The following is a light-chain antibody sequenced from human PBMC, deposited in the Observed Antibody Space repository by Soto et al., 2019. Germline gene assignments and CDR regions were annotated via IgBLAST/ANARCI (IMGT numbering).Light chain of an antibody. V-gene: IGKV1-39*01. J-gene: IGKJ5*01. CDR3: QQGYSTPVT. Sequence: DIHMTRSPWSLAPSVVGRVTLTCRASQSISRHLNWYQQKPGRAPRLLIYGSSNLQGGVPSRFSGSGSGTDFTLTISSLLPEDFATYYCQQGYSTPVTFGQGTRLEIK. CDR2: GSS. CDR1: QSISRH.